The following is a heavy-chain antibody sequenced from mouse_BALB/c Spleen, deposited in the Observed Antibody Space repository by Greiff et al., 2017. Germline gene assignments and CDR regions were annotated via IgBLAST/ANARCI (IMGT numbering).Heavy chain of an antibody. CDR2: ISSGGGST. J-gene: IGHJ1*01. Sequence: EVHLVESGGGLVKPGGSLKLSCAASGFAFSSYDMSWVRQTPEKRLEWVAYISSGGGSTYYPDTVKGRFTISRDNAKNTLYLQMSSLKSEDTAMYYCARQDYYGSSPSVWDVWGAGTTVTVSS. D-gene: IGHD1-1*01. CDR3: ARQDYYGSSPSVWDV. CDR1: GFAFSSYD. V-gene: IGHV5-12-1*01.